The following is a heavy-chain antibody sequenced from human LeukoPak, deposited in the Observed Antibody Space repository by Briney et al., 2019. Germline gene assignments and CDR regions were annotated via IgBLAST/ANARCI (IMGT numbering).Heavy chain of an antibody. Sequence: ASVKVSCKASGYTFTSYDINWVGQATGRGREWMGWMNPNSGNTGYAQKFQGRGTMTRNTVRGTVYMELSSLGSGDKGAYFCARLRSSTGWSSYYYYYGMDVWGQGTTVPVSS. CDR3: ARLRSSTGWSSYYYYYGMDV. CDR1: GYTFTSYD. CDR2: MNPNSGNT. V-gene: IGHV1-8*01. J-gene: IGHJ6*02. D-gene: IGHD6-19*01.